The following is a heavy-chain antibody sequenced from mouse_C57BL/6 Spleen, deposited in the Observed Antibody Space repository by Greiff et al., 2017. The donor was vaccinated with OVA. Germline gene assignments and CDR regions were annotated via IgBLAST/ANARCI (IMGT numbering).Heavy chain of an antibody. CDR3: ARDGRDGLLLFDY. V-gene: IGHV3-1*01. D-gene: IGHD1-1*01. Sequence: EVQRVESGPGMVKPSQSLSLTCTVTGYSITSGYDWHWIRHFPGNKLEWMGYISYSGSTNYNPSLKSRISITHDTSKNHFFLKLNSVTTEDTATYYCARDGRDGLLLFDYWGQGTTLTVSS. J-gene: IGHJ2*01. CDR2: ISYSGST. CDR1: GYSITSGYD.